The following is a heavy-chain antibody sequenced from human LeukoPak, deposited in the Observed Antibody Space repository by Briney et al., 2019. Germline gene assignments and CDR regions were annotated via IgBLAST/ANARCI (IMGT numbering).Heavy chain of an antibody. V-gene: IGHV4-59*08. Sequence: SETLSLTCALSGDSISSYYWSWIRQPPGKGLEWIGYIYHSGSTNCNPSLKSRVTISVDTSKNQFSLNLSSVTAADTAVYYCARTYGSGSYYDFWGQGTLVTVSS. CDR2: IYHSGST. J-gene: IGHJ4*02. CDR1: GDSISSYY. CDR3: ARTYGSGSYYDF. D-gene: IGHD3-10*01.